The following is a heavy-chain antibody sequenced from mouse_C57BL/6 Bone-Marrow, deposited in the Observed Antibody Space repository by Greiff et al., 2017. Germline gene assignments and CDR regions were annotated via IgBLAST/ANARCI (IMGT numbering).Heavy chain of an antibody. CDR3: ARDDYGGGFAY. CDR2: INYDGSST. D-gene: IGHD2-4*01. J-gene: IGHJ3*01. V-gene: IGHV5-16*01. CDR1: GFTFSDYY. Sequence: EVMLVESEGGLVQPGSSMKLSCTASGFTFSDYYMAWVRQVPEKGLEWVANINYDGSSTYYLDSLKSRFIISRDNATNILYLQMSSLKSEDTATYYCARDDYGGGFAYWGQGTLVTVSA.